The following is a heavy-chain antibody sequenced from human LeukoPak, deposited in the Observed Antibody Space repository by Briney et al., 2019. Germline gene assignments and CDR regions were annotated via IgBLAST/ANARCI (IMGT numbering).Heavy chain of an antibody. CDR3: ARDDYRNYNLDY. Sequence: PSETLSLTCTVSGGSISSSSYYWGWIRQPPGKGLEWIGSIYYSGSTYCNPSLKSRVTISVDTSKNQFSLKLSSVTAADTAVYYCARDDYRNYNLDYWGQGTLVTVSS. V-gene: IGHV4-39*07. CDR2: IYYSGST. J-gene: IGHJ4*02. D-gene: IGHD4-11*01. CDR1: GGSISSSSYY.